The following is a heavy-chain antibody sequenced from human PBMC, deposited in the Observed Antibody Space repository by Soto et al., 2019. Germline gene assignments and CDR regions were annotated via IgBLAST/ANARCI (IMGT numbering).Heavy chain of an antibody. J-gene: IGHJ4*02. CDR1: GYTFTSYG. D-gene: IGHD3-22*01. Sequence: ASVKVSCKASGYTFTSYGISWVRQAPGQGLEWMGWISAYNGNTNYAQKLQGRVTMTTDTSTSTAYMELRSLRSDDTAVYYCARNDNYYDSSGYYYDYWGQGTLVTFSS. V-gene: IGHV1-18*04. CDR3: ARNDNYYDSSGYYYDY. CDR2: ISAYNGNT.